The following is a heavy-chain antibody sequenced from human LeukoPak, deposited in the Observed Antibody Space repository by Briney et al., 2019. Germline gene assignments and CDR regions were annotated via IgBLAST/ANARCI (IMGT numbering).Heavy chain of an antibody. CDR2: ISGSGGST. V-gene: IGHV3-23*01. D-gene: IGHD5/OR15-5a*01. CDR1: GFTFSSYA. Sequence: PGGSLRLSCAASGFTFSSYAMSWVRQAPGKGLEWVSAISGSGGSTYYADSVKGRFTISRDNSKNTLYLQMNSLRAEDTAVYYCAKGPLRGQILDYFDYWGQGTLVTVSS. J-gene: IGHJ4*02. CDR3: AKGPLRGQILDYFDY.